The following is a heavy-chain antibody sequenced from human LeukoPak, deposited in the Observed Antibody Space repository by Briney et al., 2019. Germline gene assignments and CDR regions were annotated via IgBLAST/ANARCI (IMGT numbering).Heavy chain of an antibody. D-gene: IGHD1-26*01. CDR3: ARAVIVGATNFDY. V-gene: IGHV3-66*01. CDR2: IYSGGST. Sequence: TGGSLRLSCAASGFTVSSNYMSWVRQAPGQGLEWVSVIYSGGSTYYADSVKGRFTISRDNSKNTLYLQMNSLRAEDTAVYYCARAVIVGATNFDYWGQGTLVTVSS. CDR1: GFTVSSNY. J-gene: IGHJ4*02.